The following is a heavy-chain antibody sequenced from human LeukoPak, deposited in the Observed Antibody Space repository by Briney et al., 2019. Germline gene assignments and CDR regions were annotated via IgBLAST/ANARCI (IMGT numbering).Heavy chain of an antibody. CDR1: GGSFSDYF. Sequence: SQTLSLTCAVYGGSFSDYFWGWIRQPPGKGPEWIGDVIHGGITNSSPSLKSRVTVSLDTSKNQFPLKLTSVTAADTAVYYCVRLSGLNNFDSWGQGTLVTVSS. J-gene: IGHJ4*02. CDR3: VRLSGLNNFDS. V-gene: IGHV4-34*12. CDR2: VIHGGIT. D-gene: IGHD1/OR15-1a*01.